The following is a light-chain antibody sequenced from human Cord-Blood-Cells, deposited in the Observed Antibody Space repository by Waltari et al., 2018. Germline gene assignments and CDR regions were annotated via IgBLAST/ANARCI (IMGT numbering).Light chain of an antibody. CDR3: SSYTSSSTYV. CDR1: RSDVGGSNS. J-gene: IGLJ1*01. CDR2: DVS. V-gene: IGLV2-14*01. Sequence: QSALTQPASVSGSPGQSITISCTGTRSDVGGSNSVSWYQQHPGKAPKLMIYDVSNRPSGVSNRFSGSKSGNTASLTISGLQAEDEADYYCSSYTSSSTYVFGTGTKVTVL.